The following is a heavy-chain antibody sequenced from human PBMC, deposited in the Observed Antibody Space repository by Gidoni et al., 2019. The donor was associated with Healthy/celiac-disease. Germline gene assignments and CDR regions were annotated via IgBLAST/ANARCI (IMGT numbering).Heavy chain of an antibody. CDR2: IWDDGSNK. CDR3: ARSYSNYAEFDY. D-gene: IGHD4-4*01. Sequence: QVPLVESWGGVVQPGRSLRLSCAASGFTLSSYGMHWVRQAPGKGLGWVAVIWDDGSNKYYADSVKGRFTISRDNSKNTLYLQMNSLRAEDTAVYYCARSYSNYAEFDYWGQGTLVTVSS. J-gene: IGHJ4*02. CDR1: GFTLSSYG. V-gene: IGHV3-33*01.